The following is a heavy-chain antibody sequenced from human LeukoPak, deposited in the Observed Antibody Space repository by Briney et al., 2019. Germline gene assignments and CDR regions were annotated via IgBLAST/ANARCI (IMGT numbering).Heavy chain of an antibody. J-gene: IGHJ4*02. CDR1: GFTFSGYD. CDR2: ISGSGGST. CDR3: AKDPRWPARRLEPYYFDY. V-gene: IGHV3-23*01. D-gene: IGHD4-23*01. Sequence: GGSLRLSCAASGFTFSGYDMSWVRQAPGKGLDWVSAISGSGGSTYYADSVKGRFTISRDNSKNTLCLQMNSLRAEDTAVYHCAKDPRWPARRLEPYYFDYWGQGTLVTVSS.